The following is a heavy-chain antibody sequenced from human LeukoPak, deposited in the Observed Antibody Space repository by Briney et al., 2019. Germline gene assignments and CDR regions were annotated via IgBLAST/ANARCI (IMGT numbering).Heavy chain of an antibody. V-gene: IGHV3-30*18. CDR2: ISPDGNLE. J-gene: IGHJ4*02. CDR1: GFTLNIFG. Sequence: GGSLRLSCAASGFTLNIFGIHWVRQAPGKGLEWVAAISPDGNLEYYTESVKGRFTVSRDNSNNMIYLQMNSLRGEDSAVYYCAKINNYDDYWGQGTLVTVSS. CDR3: AKINNYDDY. D-gene: IGHD3-22*01.